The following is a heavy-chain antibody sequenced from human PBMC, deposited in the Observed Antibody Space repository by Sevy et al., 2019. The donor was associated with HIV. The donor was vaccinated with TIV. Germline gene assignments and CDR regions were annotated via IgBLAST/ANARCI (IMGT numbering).Heavy chain of an antibody. J-gene: IGHJ6*02. Sequence: GGSLRLSCTASGFAFGDYAMTWIRQVPGKGLEWVGFIRTKPYGGTADYAASAKGRFTISRDDSKSIAYLQMSNLKTEDTAVYYCSRGAFGSSAGIDYYGLDVRGQGTTVTVSS. CDR1: GFAFGDYA. D-gene: IGHD6-6*01. V-gene: IGHV3-49*03. CDR2: IRTKPYGGTA. CDR3: SRGAFGSSAGIDYYGLDV.